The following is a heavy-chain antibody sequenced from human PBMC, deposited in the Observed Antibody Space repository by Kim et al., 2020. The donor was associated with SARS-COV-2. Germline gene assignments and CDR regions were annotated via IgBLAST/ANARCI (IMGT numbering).Heavy chain of an antibody. D-gene: IGHD2-21*01. CDR2: IKSKTDGGTT. V-gene: IGHV3-15*01. CDR3: TTGKTLFDYYYGMDV. Sequence: GGSLRLSCAASGFTFSNAWMSWVRQAPGKGLEWVGRIKSKTDGGTTDYAAPGKGRFTISRDDSKNTLYLQMNSLKTEDTAVYYCTTGKTLFDYYYGMDVWGQGTTVTVSS. J-gene: IGHJ6*02. CDR1: GFTFSNAW.